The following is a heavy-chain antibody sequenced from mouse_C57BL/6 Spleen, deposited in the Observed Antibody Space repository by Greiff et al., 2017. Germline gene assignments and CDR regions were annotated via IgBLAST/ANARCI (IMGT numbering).Heavy chain of an antibody. CDR1: GFSLTSYA. Sequence: QVQLKQSGPGLVAPSQSLSITCTVSGFSLTSYAISWVRQPPGKGLEWLGVIWTGGGTNYNSALKSRLSISKDNSKSQFFLKMNSLQTDDTARYYCARNWGTTVVAGAMDYWGQGTSVTVAS. J-gene: IGHJ4*01. CDR3: ARNWGTTVVAGAMDY. CDR2: IWTGGGT. D-gene: IGHD1-1*01. V-gene: IGHV2-9-1*01.